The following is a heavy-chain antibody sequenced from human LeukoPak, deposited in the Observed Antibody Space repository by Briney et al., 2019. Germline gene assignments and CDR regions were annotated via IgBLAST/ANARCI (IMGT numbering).Heavy chain of an antibody. CDR2: ISGSGGST. CDR1: GFTLRRHA. J-gene: IGHJ4*02. Sequence: GGSLRLSCSASGFTLRRHAMSWVRQAPGKGLEWVSAISGSGGSTYYADSVKGRFTISRDNSKSTVYLQMNSLRAEDTAVYYCAKAYCGGDRYSGVDFFDYWGQGALVTVSP. D-gene: IGHD2-21*02. CDR3: AKAYCGGDRYSGVDFFDY. V-gene: IGHV3-23*01.